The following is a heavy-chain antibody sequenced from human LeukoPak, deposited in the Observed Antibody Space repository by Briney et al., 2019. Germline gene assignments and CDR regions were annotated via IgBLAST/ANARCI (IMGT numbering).Heavy chain of an antibody. CDR1: GFTFSDYY. J-gene: IGHJ3*02. V-gene: IGHV4-38-2*01. D-gene: IGHD2-21*01. Sequence: LRLSCAASGFTFSDYYMSWIRQPPGKGLEWIGSIYYSGNTYYNPSLKSRVTISGDTSKNQFSLKLNSVTAADTAVYYCARSDPNRIPARGPPRGNAFDMWGQGTVVTVSS. CDR2: IYYSGNT. CDR3: ARSDPNRIPARGPPRGNAFDM.